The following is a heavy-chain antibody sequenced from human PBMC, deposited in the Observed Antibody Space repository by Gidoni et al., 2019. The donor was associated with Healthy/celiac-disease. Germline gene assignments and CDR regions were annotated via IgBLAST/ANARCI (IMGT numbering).Heavy chain of an antibody. V-gene: IGHV3-30-3*01. Sequence: GVQPGRSLRLSCAASGFTFSSYAMHWVRQAPGKGLEWVAVISYDGSNKYYADSVKGRFTISRDNSKNTLYLQMNSLRAEDTAVYYCARDRRTYYYDSSGYYSQGNWFDPWGQGTLVTVSS. CDR1: GFTFSSYA. CDR3: ARDRRTYYYDSSGYYSQGNWFDP. CDR2: ISYDGSNK. D-gene: IGHD3-22*01. J-gene: IGHJ5*02.